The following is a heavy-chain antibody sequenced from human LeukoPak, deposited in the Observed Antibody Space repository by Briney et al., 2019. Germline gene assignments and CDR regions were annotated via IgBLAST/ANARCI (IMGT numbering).Heavy chain of an antibody. Sequence: GGSLRLSCAASGFTFSSYSMNWVRQAPGKGLEWLSYITGSSSTIYYADSVKGRFTISRDNAKNSLYLQMNSLRAEDTAVYYCASSSGHLDYWGQGTLVTASS. CDR1: GFTFSSYS. V-gene: IGHV3-48*04. CDR2: ITGSSSTI. D-gene: IGHD6-19*01. CDR3: ASSSGHLDY. J-gene: IGHJ4*02.